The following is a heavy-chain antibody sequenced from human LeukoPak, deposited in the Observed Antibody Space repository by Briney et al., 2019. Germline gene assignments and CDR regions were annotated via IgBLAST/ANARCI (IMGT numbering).Heavy chain of an antibody. CDR1: GGSISSSNW. CDR3: ACTTTVTTKLNY. V-gene: IGHV4-4*02. D-gene: IGHD4-17*01. Sequence: SGTLSRTCVVSGGSISSSNWWSWVRQPPGKGLEWIGEIYHSGSTSYNPSLKSRVTISVDKSKNQFSLKLSSVTAADTAVYYCACTTTVTTKLNYWGQGTLVTVSS. CDR2: IYHSGST. J-gene: IGHJ4*02.